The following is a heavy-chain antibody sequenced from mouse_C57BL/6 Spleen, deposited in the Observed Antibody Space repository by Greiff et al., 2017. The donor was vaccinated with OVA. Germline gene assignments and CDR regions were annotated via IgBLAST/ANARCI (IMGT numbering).Heavy chain of an antibody. CDR3: AGITTVVASFDV. CDR1: GFTFSSYG. D-gene: IGHD1-1*01. CDR2: ISSGGSYT. J-gene: IGHJ1*03. Sequence: EVQLQQSGGDLVKPGGSLKLSCAASGFTFSSYGMSWVRQTPDKRLEWVATISSGGSYTYYPDSVKGRFTISRDNAKNTLYLQMSSLKSEDTAMYYCAGITTVVASFDVWGTGTTVTVSS. V-gene: IGHV5-6*01.